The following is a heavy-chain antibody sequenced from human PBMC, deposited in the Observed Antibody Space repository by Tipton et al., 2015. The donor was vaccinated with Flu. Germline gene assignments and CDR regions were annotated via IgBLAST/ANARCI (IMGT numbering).Heavy chain of an antibody. Sequence: TLSLTCTVSGGSISSSSYYWGWIRQPPGKGLEWIGSIYYSGSTYYNPSLKSRVTISVDTSKNQFSLKLSSVTAADTAVYYCARGRGYYYDFDYWDQGTLVTVSS. J-gene: IGHJ4*02. D-gene: IGHD3-22*01. CDR2: IYYSGST. V-gene: IGHV4-39*01. CDR3: ARGRGYYYDFDY. CDR1: GGSISSSSYY.